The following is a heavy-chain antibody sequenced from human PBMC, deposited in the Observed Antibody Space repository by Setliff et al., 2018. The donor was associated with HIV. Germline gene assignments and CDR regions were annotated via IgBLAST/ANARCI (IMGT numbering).Heavy chain of an antibody. CDR2: VYFLCNT. D-gene: IGHD3-22*01. Sequence: SETLSLTCTVSGASILSSGGHFWGWIRQPPGRGLEWLATVYFLCNTYLNPSLKGRVAVSVDTSKNHFSLRVTSVTAADTAVSYCARAPANYHDSSGFYFGGDYYFDFWGQGTLVTVSS. V-gene: IGHV4-39*02. CDR1: GASILSSGGHF. CDR3: ARAPANYHDSSGFYFGGDYYFDF. J-gene: IGHJ4*02.